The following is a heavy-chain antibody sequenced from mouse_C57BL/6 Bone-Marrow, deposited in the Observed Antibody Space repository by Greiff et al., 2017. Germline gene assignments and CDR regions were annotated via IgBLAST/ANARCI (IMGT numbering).Heavy chain of an antibody. Sequence: VQLKESGPGLVAPSQSLSITCTVSGFSLTSYAISWVRQPPGKGLEWLGVLWTGGGTNYNSALKSSLSISKDHSKSQVFLKMNSLQTDETARYYCARNPYLLRYHYYYSMDYWGQGTSVTVSS. CDR1: GFSLTSYA. CDR2: LWTGGGT. V-gene: IGHV2-9-1*01. J-gene: IGHJ4*01. D-gene: IGHD1-1*01. CDR3: ARNPYLLRYHYYYSMDY.